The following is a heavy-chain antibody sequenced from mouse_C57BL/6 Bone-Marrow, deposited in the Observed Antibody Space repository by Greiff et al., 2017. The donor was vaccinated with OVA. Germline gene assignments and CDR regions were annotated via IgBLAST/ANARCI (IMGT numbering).Heavy chain of an antibody. J-gene: IGHJ4*01. V-gene: IGHV1-26*01. CDR2: INPNNGGT. D-gene: IGHD1-1*01. CDR3: ARITTVVAYAMDY. CDR1: GYTFTDYY. Sequence: VQLQQSGPELVKPGASVKISCKASGYTFTDYYMNWVKQSHGKSLEWIGDINPNNGGTSYNQKFKGKATLTVDKSSSTAYMELRSLTSEDSAVYYGARITTVVAYAMDYWGQGTSVTVSS.